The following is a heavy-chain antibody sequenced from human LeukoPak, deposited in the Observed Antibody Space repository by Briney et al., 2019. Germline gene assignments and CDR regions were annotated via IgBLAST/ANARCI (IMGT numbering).Heavy chain of an antibody. D-gene: IGHD3-10*01. Sequence: SETLSLTCTVSGGSSSSSSYYWGWIRQPPGKGLEWIGSIYYSGSTYYNPSLKSRVTISVDTSKNQFSLKLSSVTAADTAVYYCARSPRGYGSGSYDLPPIPTWNFDYWGQGTLVTVSS. CDR2: IYYSGST. CDR1: GGSSSSSSYY. V-gene: IGHV4-39*07. CDR3: ARSPRGYGSGSYDLPPIPTWNFDY. J-gene: IGHJ4*02.